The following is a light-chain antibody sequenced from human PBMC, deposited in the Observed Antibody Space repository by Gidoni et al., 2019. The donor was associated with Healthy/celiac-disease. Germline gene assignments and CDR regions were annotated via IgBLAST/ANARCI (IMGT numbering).Light chain of an antibody. CDR2: EVS. CDR3: SSYTSSSTLDV. CDR1: SSDVGGYNY. V-gene: IGLV2-14*01. Sequence: QSALTQPASVSGSPGQSITISCTGTSSDVGGYNYVSWYQQHPCKAPKLMIYEVSNRPSGVPDRFSGSKSGNTASLTISGLQAEDEADYYCSSYTSSSTLDVFGTGTKVTVL. J-gene: IGLJ1*01.